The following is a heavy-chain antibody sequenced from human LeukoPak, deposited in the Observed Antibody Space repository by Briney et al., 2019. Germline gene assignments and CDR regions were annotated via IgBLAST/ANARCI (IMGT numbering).Heavy chain of an antibody. CDR3: AKNAGDGGYYYYLDA. J-gene: IGHJ6*03. V-gene: IGHV3-23*01. Sequence: PGGSLRLSCAASGFTFNNYAMSWVRQAPGKGLEWVSTISGGGDTTYYSVKGRFIISRDNSKNTLFLNSLRAEDTAIYFCAKNAGDGGYYYYLDAWGKGTPVTVSS. CDR2: ISGGGDTT. CDR1: GFTFNNYA. D-gene: IGHD3-16*01.